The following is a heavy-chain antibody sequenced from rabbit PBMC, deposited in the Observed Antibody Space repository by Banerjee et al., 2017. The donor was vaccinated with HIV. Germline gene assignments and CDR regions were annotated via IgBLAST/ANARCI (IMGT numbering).Heavy chain of an antibody. Sequence: QAQLEETGGGLVQPDGTLTRTRTGSGFLLSNKYVSCCVRQAPGKGLEWIACIKTSSGNTVYATWAKGRFTISRTSSTTVALQMTSLTAADTATYFCARDLAAVTGWNFGLWGPGTLVTVS. CDR2: IKTSSGNT. D-gene: IGHD7-1*01. J-gene: IGHJ6*01. CDR1: GFLLSNKYV. CDR3: ARDLAAVTGWNFGL. V-gene: IGHV1S45*01.